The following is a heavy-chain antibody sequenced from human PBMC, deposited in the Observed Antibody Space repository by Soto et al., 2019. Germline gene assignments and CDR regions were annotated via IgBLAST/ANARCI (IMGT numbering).Heavy chain of an antibody. J-gene: IGHJ6*02. V-gene: IGHV3-30*18. D-gene: IGHD3-9*01. Sequence: GGSLRLSCAASGFTFSSYGMHWVRQAPGKGLEWVAVISYDGSNKYYADSVKGRFTISRDNSKNTMYLQMNSLRAEDTAVYYCAKGRLRYFDWGYYYGMDVWGQGTTVTVSS. CDR1: GFTFSSYG. CDR2: ISYDGSNK. CDR3: AKGRLRYFDWGYYYGMDV.